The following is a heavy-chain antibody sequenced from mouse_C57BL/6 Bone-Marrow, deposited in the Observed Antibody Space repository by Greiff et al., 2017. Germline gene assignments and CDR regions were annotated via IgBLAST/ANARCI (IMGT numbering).Heavy chain of an antibody. Sequence: DVKLVESGGDLVKPGGSLKLSCAASGFTFSSYGMSWVRQTPDKRLEWVATISSGGSYTYYPDSVKGRFTISRDNAKNTLYLQMSSLKSEDTAMYYCASSTVVAPFFDYWGQGTTLTVSS. V-gene: IGHV5-6*02. D-gene: IGHD1-1*01. CDR3: ASSTVVAPFFDY. CDR2: ISSGGSYT. J-gene: IGHJ2*01. CDR1: GFTFSSYG.